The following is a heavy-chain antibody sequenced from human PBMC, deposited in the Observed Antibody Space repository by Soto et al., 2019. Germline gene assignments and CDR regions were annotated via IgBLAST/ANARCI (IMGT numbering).Heavy chain of an antibody. J-gene: IGHJ6*02. CDR3: VKGDIVVVVAATPSPYYYYNGMDV. D-gene: IGHD2-15*01. V-gene: IGHV3-64D*08. Sequence: GGSLRLSCSASGFTFSSYAMHWVRQAPGKGLEYVSAISSNGGSTHYADSVKGRFTISRDNSKNTLYLQMSSLRAEDTAVYYCVKGDIVVVVAATPSPYYYYNGMDVWGQGTTVTVSS. CDR2: ISSNGGST. CDR1: GFTFSSYA.